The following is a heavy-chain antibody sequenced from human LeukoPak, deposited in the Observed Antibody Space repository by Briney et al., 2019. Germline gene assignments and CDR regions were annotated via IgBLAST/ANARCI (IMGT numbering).Heavy chain of an antibody. CDR2: IQNDGSNK. D-gene: IGHD5-18*01. J-gene: IGHJ4*02. V-gene: IGHV3-30*02. CDR3: ALGGLQLWLWGFDY. Sequence: GSLRLSCSASGFTFSTYGIHWVRQAPGKGLEWVAFIQNDGSNKYYADSVKGRFTISRDNSKNTVYLQMNSLRVADTAVYYCALGGLQLWLWGFDYWGQGTLVTVSS. CDR1: GFTFSTYG.